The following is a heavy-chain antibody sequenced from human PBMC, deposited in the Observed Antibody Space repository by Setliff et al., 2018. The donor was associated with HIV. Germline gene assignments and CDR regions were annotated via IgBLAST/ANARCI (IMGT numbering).Heavy chain of an antibody. J-gene: IGHJ4*02. CDR2: IRSKAYGGTT. D-gene: IGHD1-26*01. Sequence: PGGSLRLSCTASGFTFGDYVMSWVRQAPGKGLEWVGFIRSKAYGGTTEYAASVKGRFTVSRDDSKSIAYLQMNSLKTEDTAMYYCTRCFGSYLPIMDSWGQGTLVTVSS. CDR1: GFTFGDYV. CDR3: TRCFGSYLPIMDS. V-gene: IGHV3-49*04.